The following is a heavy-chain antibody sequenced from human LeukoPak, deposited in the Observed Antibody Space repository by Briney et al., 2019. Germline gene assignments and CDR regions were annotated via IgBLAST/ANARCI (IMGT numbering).Heavy chain of an antibody. Sequence: KPSETLSLTCTVSGGSISSYYWSWIRQPPGKGLEWIGYIYYSGSTNYNPPLKSRVTISVDTSKNQFSLRLSSVTAADTAVYYCARGLLDGYTHPAAFDIWGQGTMVTVSS. CDR1: GGSISSYY. D-gene: IGHD5-24*01. CDR2: IYYSGST. CDR3: ARGLLDGYTHPAAFDI. V-gene: IGHV4-59*01. J-gene: IGHJ3*02.